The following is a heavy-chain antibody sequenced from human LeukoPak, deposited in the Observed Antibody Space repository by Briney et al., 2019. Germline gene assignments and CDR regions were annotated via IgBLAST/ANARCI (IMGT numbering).Heavy chain of an antibody. J-gene: IGHJ4*02. Sequence: GEPLKISCKGFGYNFTNYWIGWVRQMPAKGLEWMGIIYPGDSNTRYSPSVQGQVTISADKSISAAYLQWSSLKASDTAMYYCARRSGWSPYYFDYWGQGTLVTVSS. CDR2: IYPGDSNT. D-gene: IGHD6-19*01. CDR1: GYNFTNYW. V-gene: IGHV5-51*01. CDR3: ARRSGWSPYYFDY.